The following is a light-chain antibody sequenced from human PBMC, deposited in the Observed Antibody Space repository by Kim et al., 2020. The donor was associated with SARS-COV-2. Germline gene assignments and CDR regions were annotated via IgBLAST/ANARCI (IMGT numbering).Light chain of an antibody. V-gene: IGLV3-1*01. CDR1: KLGDKY. CDR2: QDN. Sequence: SYELTQPPSVSVSPGQTASITCSGDKLGDKYACWYQQKPGQSPVLVIYQDNKRPSGIPARFSGSNSGNTATLTISGTRAMDEADYYCQAWDSSTKVFGTGTKVTVL. CDR3: QAWDSSTKV. J-gene: IGLJ1*01.